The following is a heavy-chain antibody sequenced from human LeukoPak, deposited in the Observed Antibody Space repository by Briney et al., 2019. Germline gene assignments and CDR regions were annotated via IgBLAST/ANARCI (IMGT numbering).Heavy chain of an antibody. J-gene: IGHJ4*02. Sequence: PGGSLRLSCSASRYTFNISGMAWVRQAPGKGLEWVSAISGSGGSTYYADSVKGRFTISRDNSKNTLYLQMNSLRAEDTAVYYCAKERDYDILTAYGGRDYWGQGTLVTVSS. CDR2: ISGSGGST. CDR1: RYTFNISG. V-gene: IGHV3-23*01. D-gene: IGHD3-9*01. CDR3: AKERDYDILTAYGGRDY.